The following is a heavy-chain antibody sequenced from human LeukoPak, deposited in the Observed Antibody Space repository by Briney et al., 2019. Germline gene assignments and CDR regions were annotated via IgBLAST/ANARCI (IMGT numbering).Heavy chain of an antibody. V-gene: IGHV3-64*01. CDR2: ISNNGGST. J-gene: IGHJ6*02. D-gene: IGHD3-10*01. CDR1: GFTFSGYA. CDR3: ARPIYGSADYNGMDV. Sequence: GGSLRLSCAASGFTFSGYAMHWVRQAPGKGLEYVSGISNNGGSTFYANSVKGRFTISRDNSKNTLYLQMGSLRADDMAVYYCARPIYGSADYNGMDVWAKGPRSPSP.